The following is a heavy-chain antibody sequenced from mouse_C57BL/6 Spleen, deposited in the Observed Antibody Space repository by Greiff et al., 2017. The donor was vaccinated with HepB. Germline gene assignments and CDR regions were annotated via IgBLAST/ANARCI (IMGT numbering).Heavy chain of an antibody. D-gene: IGHD2-5*01. J-gene: IGHJ2*01. Sequence: QVQLQQSGAELVRPGTSVKMSCKASGYTFTNYWIGWAKQRPGHGLEWIGDIYPGGGYTNYNEKFKGKATLTADKSSSTAYMQFSSLTSEDSAIYYCAIKAYYSNYGDYFDYWGQGTTLTVSS. CDR2: IYPGGGYT. V-gene: IGHV1-63*01. CDR1: GYTFTNYW. CDR3: AIKAYYSNYGDYFDY.